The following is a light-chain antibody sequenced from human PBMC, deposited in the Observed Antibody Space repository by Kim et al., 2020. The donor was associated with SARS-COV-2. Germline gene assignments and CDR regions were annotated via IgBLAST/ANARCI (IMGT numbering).Light chain of an antibody. CDR2: AAS. Sequence: SASVGDRVTITCRASQSISSYLNWDQQKSGKAPKLLIYAASSLQSGVPSRFSGSGSGTDFTLTISSLQPEDFATFYCQQSYSSPYSFGQGTKLEI. J-gene: IGKJ2*03. CDR3: QQSYSSPYS. CDR1: QSISSY. V-gene: IGKV1-39*01.